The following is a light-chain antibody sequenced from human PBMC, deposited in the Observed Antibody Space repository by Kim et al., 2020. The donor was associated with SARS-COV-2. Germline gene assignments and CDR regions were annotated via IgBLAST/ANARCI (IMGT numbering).Light chain of an antibody. CDR3: QQFGNVPLT. V-gene: IGKV1-33*01. CDR2: DAS. Sequence: ASVGDRVTITCQASQDINNYLNWYQQRPGKAPKFLIYDASSLQTGVPSRFSGSGSGTDFTFTISSLQPEDIATYYCQQFGNVPLTFGGGTKVDIK. J-gene: IGKJ4*01. CDR1: QDINNY.